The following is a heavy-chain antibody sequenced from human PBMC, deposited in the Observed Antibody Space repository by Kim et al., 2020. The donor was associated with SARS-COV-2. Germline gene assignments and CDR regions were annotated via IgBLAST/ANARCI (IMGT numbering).Heavy chain of an antibody. CDR1: GDSVSINSAA. CDR3: AKGWLRSGFNS. V-gene: IGHV6-1*01. D-gene: IGHD5-12*01. J-gene: IGHJ5*01. CDR2: TFYSSRWYN. Sequence: SQTLSLTCAISGDSVSINSAAWNWIRHSPSRGLEWLGRTFYSSRWYNDYAVSVKSRIIINPDTSKNQFSLQLNSVTPEDTAVYYCAKGWLRSGFNSWGQGTLVTVSS.